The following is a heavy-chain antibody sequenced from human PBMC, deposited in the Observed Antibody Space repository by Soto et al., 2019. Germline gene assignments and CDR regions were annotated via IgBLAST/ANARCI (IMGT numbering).Heavy chain of an antibody. CDR1: GYSFTSYW. CDR3: ARLTIITSKFYYCLDD. CDR2: IDPSDSYT. Sequence: GESLKISCKGSGYSFTSYWIGWVRQMPGKGLEWMGRIDPSDSYTNYSPSFQGHVTISADKSINTAYLQWSSLKASDTAMYYCARLTIITSKFYYCLDDWGQGTTVTVSS. J-gene: IGHJ6*02. V-gene: IGHV5-10-1*01. D-gene: IGHD3-10*01.